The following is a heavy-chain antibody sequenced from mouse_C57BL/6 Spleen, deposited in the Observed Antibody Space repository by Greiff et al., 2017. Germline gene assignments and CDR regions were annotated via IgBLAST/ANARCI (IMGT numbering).Heavy chain of an antibody. V-gene: IGHV14-4*01. D-gene: IGHD1-1*01. Sequence: EVQLQESGAELVRPGASVKLSCTASGFNIKDDYMHWVKQRPEQGLEWIGWIDPENGDTEYASKFQGKATVTADTSSNTAYLQLSSLTSEDTAVYYCTRGTTVGYFDVWGTGTTVTVSS. J-gene: IGHJ1*03. CDR1: GFNIKDDY. CDR2: IDPENGDT. CDR3: TRGTTVGYFDV.